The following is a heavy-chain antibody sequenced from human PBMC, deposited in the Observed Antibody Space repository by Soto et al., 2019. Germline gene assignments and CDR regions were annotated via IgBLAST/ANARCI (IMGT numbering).Heavy chain of an antibody. CDR2: IYPSGTT. D-gene: IGHD3-3*01. CDR3: ARKGWRFGVVPRGGLAP. V-gene: IGHV4-4*02. J-gene: IGHJ5*02. CDR1: GGSLNSSNW. Sequence: SETLSLTCAVSGGSLNSSNWWTWVRQTPGQGLEWIGEIYPSGTTNYNPSPKTRVTLSLDKSTNQFSLRPTSVTAADTAVYYCARKGWRFGVVPRGGLAPWGQGSLVTVSS.